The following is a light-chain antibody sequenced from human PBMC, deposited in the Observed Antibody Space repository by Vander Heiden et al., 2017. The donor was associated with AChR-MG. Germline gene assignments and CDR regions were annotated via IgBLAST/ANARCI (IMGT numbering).Light chain of an antibody. CDR1: GLRSYY. CDR3: NSRDNTGNHVV. CDR2: GNK. V-gene: IGLV3-19*01. Sequence: SSQLTQDPAVSVALGQTVKVTCQGDGLRSYYTSWYQQKPGQAPVLVMYGNKTRPSGTPGRSSGSSSGTTASLTTTGAQAEDEADYYCNSRDNTGNHVVFGGGTKVTVL. J-gene: IGLJ2*01.